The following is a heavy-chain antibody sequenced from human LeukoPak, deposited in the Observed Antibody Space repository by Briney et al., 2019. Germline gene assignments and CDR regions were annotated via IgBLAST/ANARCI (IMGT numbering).Heavy chain of an antibody. D-gene: IGHD5-12*01. V-gene: IGHV3-23*01. CDR2: ITDAVGST. Sequence: GGSLRLSCAASGFTFSSYAMSWVRQAPGKGLEWVSAITDAVGSTHYADSVKGRFTISSDNSKNTVYLQMNSLRPEDMAVYYCAKEIFSGLLYIDYWGQGTLVTVSS. CDR3: AKEIFSGLLYIDY. J-gene: IGHJ4*02. CDR1: GFTFSSYA.